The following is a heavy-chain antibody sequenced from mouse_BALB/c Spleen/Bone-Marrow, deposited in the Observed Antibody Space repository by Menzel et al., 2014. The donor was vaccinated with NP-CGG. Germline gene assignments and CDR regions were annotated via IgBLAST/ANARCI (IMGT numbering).Heavy chain of an antibody. CDR2: INPESNTI. CDR3: ARLGYYGGFAY. Sequence: EVKLVESGGGLVQPGGSLKLSCAASGFDFSGYWMSWVRQAPGKGLEWIGEINPESNTINYSPSLKDKFIISRDNAKNTLYLQMNKVRSEDTALYYCARLGYYGGFAYWGQGTLVTVSA. J-gene: IGHJ3*01. D-gene: IGHD2-3*01. CDR1: GFDFSGYW. V-gene: IGHV4-1*02.